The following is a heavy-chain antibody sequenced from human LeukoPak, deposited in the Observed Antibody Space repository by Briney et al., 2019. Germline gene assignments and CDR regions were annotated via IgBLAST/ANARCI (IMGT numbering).Heavy chain of an antibody. CDR1: GFAFSGDN. CDR3: ARRPLIAATPYLDS. Sequence: TGGSLRLSCAASGFAFSGDNMNWVRQAPGKGLEWVSSISSSISYIYYADSVKGRFTISRDNAKNSLYLQMNSLSAEDTAVYYCARRPLIAATPYLDSWGQGTLVTVSS. J-gene: IGHJ4*02. CDR2: ISSSISYI. D-gene: IGHD2-15*01. V-gene: IGHV3-21*01.